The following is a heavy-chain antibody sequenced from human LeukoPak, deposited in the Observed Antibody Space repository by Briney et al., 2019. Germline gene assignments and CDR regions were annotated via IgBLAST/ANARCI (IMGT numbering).Heavy chain of an antibody. V-gene: IGHV4-59*12. D-gene: IGHD2-2*01. CDR3: ARPNLYCSSTSCPHWFDP. J-gene: IGHJ5*02. CDR1: GGSISSYY. Sequence: SETLSLTCTVSGGSISSYYWSWIRQPPGKGLEWIGYIYYSGSTNYNPSLKSRVTISVDTSKNQFSLKLSSVTAADTAVYYCARPNLYCSSTSCPHWFDPWGQGTLVTVSS. CDR2: IYYSGST.